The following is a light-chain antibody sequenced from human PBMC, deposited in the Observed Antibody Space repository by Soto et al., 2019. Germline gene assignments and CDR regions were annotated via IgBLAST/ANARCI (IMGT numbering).Light chain of an antibody. Sequence: QSALTQPASVSGSPGQSITISCTGTSSDVGAYDYVSWYQQHPGKAPKYLIYEVSNRPSGVSDRFSGSKSGTTASLTISGLQAEYEADYYCSSYTTAAPYVFGTGTKLTVL. CDR1: SSDVGAYDY. CDR2: EVS. V-gene: IGLV2-14*01. CDR3: SSYTTAAPYV. J-gene: IGLJ1*01.